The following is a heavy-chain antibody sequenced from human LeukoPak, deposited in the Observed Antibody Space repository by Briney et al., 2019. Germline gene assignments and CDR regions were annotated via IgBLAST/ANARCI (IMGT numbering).Heavy chain of an antibody. V-gene: IGHV3-48*02. CDR1: GFTFSSYS. J-gene: IGHJ5*02. CDR3: ARGQNVLLWFGELLGPNWFDP. Sequence: PGGSLRLSCAASGFTFSSYSMNWVRQAPGKGLEWVSYISSSSTIYYADSVKGRFTISRGNAKNSLYLQMNSLRDEDTAVYYCARGQNVLLWFGELLGPNWFDPWGQGTLVTVSS. D-gene: IGHD3-10*01. CDR2: ISSSSTI.